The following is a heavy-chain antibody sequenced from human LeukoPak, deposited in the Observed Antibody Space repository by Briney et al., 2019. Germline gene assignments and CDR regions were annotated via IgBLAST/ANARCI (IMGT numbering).Heavy chain of an antibody. D-gene: IGHD5-24*01. CDR3: AREGYNGWNEEY. J-gene: IGHJ4*02. Sequence: PGGSLRLSCAASGFTFSAYWMTWVRQAPGKGLEWVANIQENGNAKYYVDSVKGRFTISRDNAKNSLYLQMNSLRAEDTAVYYCAREGYNGWNEEYWGQGILVTVSS. CDR1: GFTFSAYW. V-gene: IGHV3-7*01. CDR2: IQENGNAK.